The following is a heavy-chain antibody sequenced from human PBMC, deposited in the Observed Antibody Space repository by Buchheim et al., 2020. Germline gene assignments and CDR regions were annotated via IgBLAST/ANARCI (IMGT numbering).Heavy chain of an antibody. V-gene: IGHV1-46*03. D-gene: IGHD3-10*01. J-gene: IGHJ4*02. CDR1: GYTFTSYY. Sequence: QVQLVQSGAEVTKPGASVKISCKASGYTFTSYYLHWVRQAPGQGLEWMGVINPSVVSTRYAQEFQGRVTMTRDTSTCTVHMYLSSLRSEDTAIYYCARDFYGSGNCYFDYWGQGTL. CDR3: ARDFYGSGNCYFDY. CDR2: INPSVVST.